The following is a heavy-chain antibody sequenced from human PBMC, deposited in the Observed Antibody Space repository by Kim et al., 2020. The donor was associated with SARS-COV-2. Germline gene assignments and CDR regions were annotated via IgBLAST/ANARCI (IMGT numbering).Heavy chain of an antibody. CDR3: AKDIDYDPLTYMDV. CDR1: GFTFDDYA. J-gene: IGHJ6*03. V-gene: IGHV3-43*02. CDR2: ISGDGDST. Sequence: GGSLRLSCAASGFTFDDYAMHWVRQAPGKGLEWVSLISGDGDSTFYADSVKGRFTISRDNSKNSLYLQMNNLRTEDTALYYCAKDIDYDPLTYMDVWGKGTTVTVSS. D-gene: IGHD4-17*01.